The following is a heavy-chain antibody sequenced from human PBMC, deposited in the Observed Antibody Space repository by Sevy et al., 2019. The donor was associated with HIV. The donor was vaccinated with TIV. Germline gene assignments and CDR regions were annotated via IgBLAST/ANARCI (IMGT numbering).Heavy chain of an antibody. CDR3: VRYLTGYYWYFDL. J-gene: IGHJ2*01. V-gene: IGHV6-1*01. D-gene: IGHD1-20*01. CDR1: GDSVSSNSAA. CDR2: TYYRSKWYS. Sequence: SQTLSLTCAISGDSVSSNSAAWTWIRQSPSRGLEWLGRTYYRSKWYSDYADSVKRRLTITPDTSKNQISLQLQSVTPEDTAMYYCVRYLTGYYWYFDLWGRGTLVTDSS.